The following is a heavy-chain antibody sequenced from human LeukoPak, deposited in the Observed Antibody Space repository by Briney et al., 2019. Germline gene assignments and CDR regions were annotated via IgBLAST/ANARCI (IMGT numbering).Heavy chain of an antibody. V-gene: IGHV3-30*02. D-gene: IGHD6-19*01. CDR3: ATDPHPGIAVAGTLDY. Sequence: GGSLRLSCAASGFTFSSYGMHWVRQAPGKGLEWVAFIRYDGSNKYYADSVKGRFTISRDNSKNTLYLQMNSLRAEDTAVYYCATDPHPGIAVAGTLDYWGQGTLVTVSS. CDR2: IRYDGSNK. J-gene: IGHJ4*02. CDR1: GFTFSSYG.